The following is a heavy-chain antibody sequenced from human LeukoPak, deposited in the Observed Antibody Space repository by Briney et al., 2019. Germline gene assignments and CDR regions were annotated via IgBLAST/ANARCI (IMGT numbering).Heavy chain of an antibody. J-gene: IGHJ4*02. V-gene: IGHV3-7*01. D-gene: IGHD3-10*01. CDR1: RFTFSNNW. Sequence: GGPLRLSCAASRFTFSNNWMTWVRQAPGKGLEWVASVKKDASEMYYVDSVKGRFTISRDNAKNSLYLQMSGLRVEDTAVYYCARGPPYGSRSDFFDYWGQGTLVTVSA. CDR2: VKKDASEM. CDR3: ARGPPYGSRSDFFDY.